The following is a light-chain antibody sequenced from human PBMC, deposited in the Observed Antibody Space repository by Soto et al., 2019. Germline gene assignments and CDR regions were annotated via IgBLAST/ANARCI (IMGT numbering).Light chain of an antibody. Sequence: QSALTQPRSVSGSPGQSVTISCTGTNSDVGTYNYVSWYQQHPGKAPKLIIYDVTKRPSGVPDRFSGSKSGNTASLIISGLQAADEAEYYCCCCSYAGSYSFRVLFGGGTQLTVL. CDR2: DVT. V-gene: IGLV2-11*01. J-gene: IGLJ2*01. CDR3: CSYAGSYSFRVL. CDR1: NSDVGTYNY.